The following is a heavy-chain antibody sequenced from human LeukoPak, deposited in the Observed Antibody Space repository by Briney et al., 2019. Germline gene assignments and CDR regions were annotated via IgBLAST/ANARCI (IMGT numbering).Heavy chain of an antibody. CDR3: ARADYSSTWSHDYYYMDV. CDR1: GYSISSAYY. D-gene: IGHD6-13*01. Sequence: SETLSLTCSVSGYSISSAYYWGWIRQPPGKGLEWIATIHYSGSTNYNPSLKSRVTISVDTSKNQFSLKLSSVTAADTAVYYCARADYSSTWSHDYYYMDVWGKGTTVTVSS. V-gene: IGHV4-38-2*02. J-gene: IGHJ6*03. CDR2: IHYSGST.